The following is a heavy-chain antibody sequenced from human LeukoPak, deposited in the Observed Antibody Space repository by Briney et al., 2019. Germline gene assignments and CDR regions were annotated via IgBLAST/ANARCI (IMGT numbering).Heavy chain of an antibody. J-gene: IGHJ3*02. CDR1: GGSVSSSSYY. CDR3: AVMGSSYGNAFDI. Sequence: SETLSLTCSVSGGSVSSSSYYWGWIRQPPGKGREWIGSIYYTGATYYNPSLEGRLTISVDTSKNQFSLRLSSVTAADTAVYYCAVMGSSYGNAFDIWGQGTVVSVSS. D-gene: IGHD3-3*01. V-gene: IGHV4-39*07. CDR2: IYYTGAT.